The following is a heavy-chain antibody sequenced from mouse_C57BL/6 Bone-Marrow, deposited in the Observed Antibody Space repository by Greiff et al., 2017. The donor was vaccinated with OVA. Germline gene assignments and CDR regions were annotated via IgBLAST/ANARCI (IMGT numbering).Heavy chain of an antibody. CDR1: GYTFTSYW. CDR2: IDPSDSYT. V-gene: IGHV1-69*01. Sequence: VQLQQPGAELVMPGASVKLSCKASGYTFTSYWMHWVKQRPGQGLEWIGEIDPSDSYTNYNQKFKGKSTLTVDKSSSTAYMQLSSLTSEDSAVYYCARGTTVAPFYWGQGTTLTVSS. J-gene: IGHJ2*01. D-gene: IGHD1-1*01. CDR3: ARGTTVAPFY.